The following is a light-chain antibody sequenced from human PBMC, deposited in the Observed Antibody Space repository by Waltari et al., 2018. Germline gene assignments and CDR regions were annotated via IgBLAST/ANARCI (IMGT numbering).Light chain of an antibody. CDR2: LNSDGTY. Sequence: QLVLTQSPSASASLGASVKLTCTLSSGHSTYAIAWNQQQPEKGPRYLMKLNSDGTYTKGDGIPDRFSGSSSGAERYRTISSRQSEDAADYYCQAWGTGIVFGTGTKVTVL. V-gene: IGLV4-69*01. J-gene: IGLJ1*01. CDR1: SGHSTYA. CDR3: QAWGTGIV.